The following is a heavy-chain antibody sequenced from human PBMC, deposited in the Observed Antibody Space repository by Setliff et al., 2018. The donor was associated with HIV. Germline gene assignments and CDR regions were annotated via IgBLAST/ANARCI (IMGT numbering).Heavy chain of an antibody. D-gene: IGHD3-22*01. V-gene: IGHV4-34*01. J-gene: IGHJ4*02. CDR3: ARGHDSSGYFGIDY. Sequence: SETLSLTCAVYGESFSAYYWAWIRQPPGKGLEWIGCVYHSGTTNYNPSLKSRVTVSVDTSKNQFSLKLSSVTAADTAVYYCARGHDSSGYFGIDYWGQGTLVTVSS. CDR2: VYHSGTT. CDR1: GESFSAYY.